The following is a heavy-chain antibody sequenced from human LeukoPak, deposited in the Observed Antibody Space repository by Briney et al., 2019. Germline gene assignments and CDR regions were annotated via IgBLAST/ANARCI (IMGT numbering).Heavy chain of an antibody. D-gene: IGHD2-2*01. V-gene: IGHV4-4*07. CDR3: ARVLEYQLLSPYYYMDV. CDR1: GGSISSYY. J-gene: IGHJ6*03. CDR2: IYTSGST. Sequence: TSETLSLTCTVSGGSISSYYWSWIRQPAGKGLEWIGRIYTSGSTNYNPSLKSRVTMSVDTSKNQFSLKLSSVTAADTAVYYCARVLEYQLLSPYYYMDVWGKGTTVTVSS.